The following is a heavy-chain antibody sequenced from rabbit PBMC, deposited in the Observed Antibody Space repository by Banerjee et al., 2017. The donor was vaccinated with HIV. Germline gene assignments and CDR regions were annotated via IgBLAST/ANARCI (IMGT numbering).Heavy chain of an antibody. J-gene: IGHJ6*01. V-gene: IGHV1S40*01. CDR1: GFDFSSNA. CDR2: IDVGSSGNT. CDR3: ARGDL. Sequence: QSLEESGGDLVKPGASLTLTCTASGFDFSSNAMCWVRQAPGKGLEWIACIDVGSSGNTYYASWAKGRFTISKTSSTTVTLQMTSLTAADTATYFCARGDLWGPGTLVTVS.